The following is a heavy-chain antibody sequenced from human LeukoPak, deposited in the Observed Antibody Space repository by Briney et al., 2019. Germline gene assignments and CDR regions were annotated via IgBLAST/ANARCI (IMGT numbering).Heavy chain of an antibody. D-gene: IGHD1-26*01. CDR1: GGSISSGSYY. V-gene: IGHV4-61*02. CDR2: IYTSGST. CDR3: ARGRELPAEYFQH. J-gene: IGHJ1*01. Sequence: SETLSLTCTVSGGSISSGSYYWSWIRQPAGKGLEWIGRIYTSGSTNYNPSLKSRVTISVDTSKNQFSLKLSSVTAADTAVYYCARGRELPAEYFQHRGQGTLVTVSS.